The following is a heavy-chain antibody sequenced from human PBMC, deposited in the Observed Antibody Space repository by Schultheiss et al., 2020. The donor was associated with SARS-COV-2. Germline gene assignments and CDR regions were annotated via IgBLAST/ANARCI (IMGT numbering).Heavy chain of an antibody. D-gene: IGHD6-19*01. CDR2: IIPIFGTA. Sequence: SVKVSCKASGGTFSSYAISWVRQAPGQGLEWMGGIIPIFGTANYAQKFQGRVTMTRDTSISTAYMELSRLRSDDTAVYYCARDWGVVAVAGPFDYWGQGTLVTVSS. V-gene: IGHV1-69*05. CDR3: ARDWGVVAVAGPFDY. J-gene: IGHJ4*02. CDR1: GGTFSSYA.